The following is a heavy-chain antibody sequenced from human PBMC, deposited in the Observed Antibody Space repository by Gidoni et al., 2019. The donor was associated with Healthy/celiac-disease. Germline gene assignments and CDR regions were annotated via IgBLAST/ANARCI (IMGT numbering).Heavy chain of an antibody. CDR2: INHSGST. Sequence: QVQLQQWGAGLLKPSETLSLTCAVYGGSFSGYYWSWIRQPPGKGLEWIGEINHSGSTNYNPSLKSRVTISVDTSKNQFSLKLSSVTAADTAVYYCARGVFSAPFDYWGQGTLVTVSS. CDR3: ARGVFSAPFDY. J-gene: IGHJ4*02. V-gene: IGHV4-34*01. CDR1: GGSFSGYY.